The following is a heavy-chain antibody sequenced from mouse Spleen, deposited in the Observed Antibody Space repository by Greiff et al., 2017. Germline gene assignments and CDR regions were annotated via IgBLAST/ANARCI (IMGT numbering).Heavy chain of an antibody. J-gene: IGHJ3*01. CDR2: INPSTGGT. Sequence: EVQLQQSGPELVKPGASVKISCKASGYSFTGYYMNWVKQSPEKSLEWIGEINPSTGGTTYNQKFKAKATLTVDKSSSTAYMQLKSLTSEDSAVYYCARLGRSWAYWGQGTLVTVSA. V-gene: IGHV1-42*01. D-gene: IGHD4-1*01. CDR3: ARLGRSWAY. CDR1: GYSFTGYY.